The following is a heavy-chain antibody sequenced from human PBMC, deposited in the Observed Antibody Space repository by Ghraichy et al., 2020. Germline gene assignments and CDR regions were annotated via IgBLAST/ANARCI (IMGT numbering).Heavy chain of an antibody. D-gene: IGHD4-17*01. CDR2: ISSSSSYI. V-gene: IGHV3-21*01. CDR1: GFTFSSYS. J-gene: IGHJ6*02. Sequence: GGSLRLSCAASGFTFSSYSMNWVRQAPGKGLEWVSSISSSSSYIYYADSVKGRFTISRDNAKNSLYLQMNSLRAEDTAVYYCARELYGDYERVYYGMDVWGQGTTVTVSS. CDR3: ARELYGDYERVYYGMDV.